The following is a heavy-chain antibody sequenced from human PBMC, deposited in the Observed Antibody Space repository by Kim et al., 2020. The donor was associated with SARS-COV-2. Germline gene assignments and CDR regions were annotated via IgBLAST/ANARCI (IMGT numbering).Heavy chain of an antibody. D-gene: IGHD3-10*01. CDR1: GYTFSTYY. J-gene: IGHJ4*02. V-gene: IGHV1-46*01. Sequence: ASVKVSCKASGYTFSTYYIQWVRQAPGQGLEWMGIINPTGASTSYARKFQGRVTLTTDTSTRTVYMEMSSLTTDVTAVYYCTRGPDKNYGSGEADYWGQGTLVIVSS. CDR3: TRGPDKNYGSGEADY. CDR2: INPTGAST.